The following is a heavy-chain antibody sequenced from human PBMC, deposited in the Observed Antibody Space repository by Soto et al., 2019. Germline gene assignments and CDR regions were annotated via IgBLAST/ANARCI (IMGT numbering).Heavy chain of an antibody. CDR1: GGSISSGGYY. CDR3: AQSWGWASDAFEI. Sequence: PSETLSLTCTVSGGSISSGGYYWRWNRQHPGKGLEWIGYIYYSESTYYNPSLKRRVTLSVDTSKNQFPLKLSSVTAADTAGYYCAQSWGWASDAFEIWGQGTRVTVSS. D-gene: IGHD7-27*01. CDR2: IYYSEST. J-gene: IGHJ3*02. V-gene: IGHV4-31*03.